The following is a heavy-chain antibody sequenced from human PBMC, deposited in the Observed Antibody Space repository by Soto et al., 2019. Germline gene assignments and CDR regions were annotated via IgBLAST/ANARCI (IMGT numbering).Heavy chain of an antibody. V-gene: IGHV3-23*01. CDR1: GFTFSSYA. CDR2: ISGSGGST. D-gene: IGHD3-10*01. Sequence: EVQLLECGGGLVQPGGSLGLSCAASGFTFSSYAMSCVRQAPGKGLESGSAISGSGGSTYYADSVKGRFTISRDNSKNTLYLQMNSLRAEDTPVYYCAKRSLTRHPIGGVDYWGQGTLVTVSS. CDR3: AKRSLTRHPIGGVDY. J-gene: IGHJ4*02.